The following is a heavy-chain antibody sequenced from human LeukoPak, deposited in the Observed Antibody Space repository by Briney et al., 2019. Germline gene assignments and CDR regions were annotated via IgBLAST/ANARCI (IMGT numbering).Heavy chain of an antibody. V-gene: IGHV3-23*01. CDR1: GFTFTTYA. CDR2: ISGGGDST. J-gene: IGHJ3*02. Sequence: GGSLRLSCAAAGFTFTTYAMSWVRQAPGKGREWVSAISGGGDSTYYADSVKGRFTISRNNAKNTVFLQMNSLRTEDTAIYYCAKEHRGYSYVYSAGASFDIWGQGTMVTVSS. CDR3: AKEHRGYSYVYSAGASFDI. D-gene: IGHD5-18*01.